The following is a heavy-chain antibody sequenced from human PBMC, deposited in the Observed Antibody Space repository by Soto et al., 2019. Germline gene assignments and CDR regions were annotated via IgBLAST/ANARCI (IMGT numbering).Heavy chain of an antibody. Sequence: QLQLQESGSGLVKPSQTLSLTCAVSGGSISSGGYSWSWIRQPPGKGLEWIGYIYHSGSTYYNPSLKSRVNKSVDRAKNQFSRKVSSVTAPDTAVYYCARGQVVAAQHWGQGTLVTVSS. D-gene: IGHD2-15*01. CDR3: ARGQVVAAQH. V-gene: IGHV4-30-2*01. CDR1: GGSISSGGYS. J-gene: IGHJ4*02. CDR2: IYHSGST.